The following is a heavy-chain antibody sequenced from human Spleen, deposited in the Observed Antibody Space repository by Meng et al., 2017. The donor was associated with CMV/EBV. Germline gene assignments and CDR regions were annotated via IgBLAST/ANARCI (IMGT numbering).Heavy chain of an antibody. D-gene: IGHD2-2*01. J-gene: IGHJ5*02. CDR3: ARGLRVVVPAAIRWFDP. CDR2: IYHSGST. CDR1: GGSISSSNW. Sequence: GSLRLSCAVSGGSISSSNWWSWVRQPPGKGLEWIGEIYHSGSTNYNPSLKSRVTISVDTSKNQFSLKLSSVTAADTAVYYCARGLRVVVPAAIRWFDPWGQGTLVTVSS. V-gene: IGHV4-4*02.